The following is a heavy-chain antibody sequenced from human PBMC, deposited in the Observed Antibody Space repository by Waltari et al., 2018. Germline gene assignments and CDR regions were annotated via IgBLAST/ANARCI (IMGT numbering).Heavy chain of an antibody. D-gene: IGHD2-2*01. CDR3: ARLYCSSTSCYEPSDY. V-gene: IGHV1-2*06. J-gene: IGHJ4*02. Sequence: QVQLVQSGAEVKTPGASVKVSCKASGYTFTGYYMHWVRQAPGQGLEWMGRINPNSGGTNYAQKFQGRVTMTRDTSISTAYMELSRLRSDDTAVYYCARLYCSSTSCYEPSDYWGQGTLVTVSS. CDR1: GYTFTGYY. CDR2: INPNSGGT.